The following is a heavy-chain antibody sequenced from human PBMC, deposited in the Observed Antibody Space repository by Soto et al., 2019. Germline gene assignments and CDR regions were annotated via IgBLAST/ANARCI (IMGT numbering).Heavy chain of an antibody. CDR3: ARPYYYDSSGYYSSGAFDI. Sequence: GASVKVSCKASGYTFTSYYINWVRQATGQGLEWMGWMNPNSGNTGYAQKFQGRVTMTRNTSISTAYMELSSLRSEDTAVYYCARPYYYDSSGYYSSGAFDIWGQGTMVTVSS. CDR2: MNPNSGNT. J-gene: IGHJ3*02. V-gene: IGHV1-8*01. D-gene: IGHD3-22*01. CDR1: GYTFTSYY.